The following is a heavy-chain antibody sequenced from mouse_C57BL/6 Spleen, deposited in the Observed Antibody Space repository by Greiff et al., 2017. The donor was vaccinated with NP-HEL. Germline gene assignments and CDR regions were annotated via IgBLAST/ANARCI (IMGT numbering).Heavy chain of an antibody. CDR2: INPGSGGT. J-gene: IGHJ4*01. V-gene: IGHV1-54*01. CDR3: ARKGWLLHYYAMDY. D-gene: IGHD2-3*01. Sequence: VQLQQSGAELVRPGTSVKVSCKASGYAFTNYLIEWVKQRPGQGLEWIGVINPGSGGTNYNEKFKGKATLTADKSSSTAYMQLSSLTSEDSAVYFCARKGWLLHYYAMDYWGQGTSVTVSS. CDR1: GYAFTNYL.